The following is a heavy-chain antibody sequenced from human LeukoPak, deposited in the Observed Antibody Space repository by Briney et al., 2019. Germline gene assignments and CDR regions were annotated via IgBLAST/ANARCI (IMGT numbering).Heavy chain of an antibody. J-gene: IGHJ5*02. D-gene: IGHD6-13*01. CDR2: INSDGSTT. CDR3: ARGGGAAAAHNWFDP. Sequence: GGSLRLSCAASGFTFSSYWMHWVRQAPGKGLVWVSRINSDGSTTSYADSVRGRFTISRDNAKNTLYLQMNSLTAEDTAVYYCARGGGAAAAHNWFDPWGQGTRVTVSS. CDR1: GFTFSSYW. V-gene: IGHV3-74*01.